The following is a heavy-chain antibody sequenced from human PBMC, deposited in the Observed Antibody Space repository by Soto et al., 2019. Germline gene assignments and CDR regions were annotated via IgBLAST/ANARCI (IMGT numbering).Heavy chain of an antibody. J-gene: IGHJ6*02. Sequence: QVQLVQSGAEVKTPGSSVKVSCKASGGTFSSYAISWVRQAPGQGLEWMGGIIHIFGTANYAQKFQVRVTITADESTSTADMELSSLRSDDTAVYYCARQVPAAGYYYGMDVWCQGTTVTVSS. CDR2: IIHIFGTA. CDR1: GGTFSSYA. CDR3: ARQVPAAGYYYGMDV. V-gene: IGHV1-69*12. D-gene: IGHD2-2*01.